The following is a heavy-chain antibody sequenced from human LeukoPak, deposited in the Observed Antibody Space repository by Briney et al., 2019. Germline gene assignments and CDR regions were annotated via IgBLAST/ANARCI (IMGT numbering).Heavy chain of an antibody. J-gene: IGHJ4*02. CDR2: MNPNSGNT. Sequence: ASVKVSCKASGYTFTSYDINWVRQATGQGLEWMGWMNPNSGNTGYAQKFQGRVTMTRNTSISTAYMELSSLRSEDTAGYYCAGGYDSSGYYLDWGQETLVTVSS. V-gene: IGHV1-8*01. CDR3: AGGYDSSGYYLD. CDR1: GYTFTSYD. D-gene: IGHD3-22*01.